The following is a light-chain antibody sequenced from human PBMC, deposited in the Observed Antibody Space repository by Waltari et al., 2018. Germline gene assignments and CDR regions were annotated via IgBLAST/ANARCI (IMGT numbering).Light chain of an antibody. CDR2: RNN. CDR3: AAWDDSLSGPV. Sequence: QSVLTPPPSASGTPAQRVTIPCSGSSSNIGSNYVYWYQQPHRTAPKPLPYRNNQRPSGVPDRFSGSKSGTSASLAISGLRSEDEADYYCAAWDDSLSGPVFGGGTKLTVL. V-gene: IGLV1-47*01. J-gene: IGLJ3*02. CDR1: SSNIGSNY.